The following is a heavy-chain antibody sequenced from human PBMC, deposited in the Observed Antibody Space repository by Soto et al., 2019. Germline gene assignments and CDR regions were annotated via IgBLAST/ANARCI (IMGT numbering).Heavy chain of an antibody. D-gene: IGHD2-15*01. CDR2: IYYSGTT. CDR3: ASWWAIKGYFTY. J-gene: IGHJ4*02. CDR1: GASFTNSY. Sequence: QVQLQEPGPGLVKPSKTLSPTCTVSGASFTNSYWGWFRHPPGKGLDGIGNIYYSGTTTYNPSLKGRFTISVDTSKNQFSLKLSSVTAGDTAVYYCASWWAIKGYFTYWGQGSLVTVSS. V-gene: IGHV4-59*08.